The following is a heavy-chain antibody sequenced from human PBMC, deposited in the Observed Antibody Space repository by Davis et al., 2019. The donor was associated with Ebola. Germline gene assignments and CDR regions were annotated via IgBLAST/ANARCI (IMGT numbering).Heavy chain of an antibody. Sequence: ASVTVSCKASGYTFTSYGIIWVRQAPGQGLEWMGWISGYNGNTNYAQKFQGRLTLTTDPSTSTVYMELRSLTSDDTAEYYCARGRNGGWDFDYWGQGTRVTVSS. D-gene: IGHD6-19*01. CDR2: ISGYNGNT. V-gene: IGHV1-18*01. CDR3: ARGRNGGWDFDY. CDR1: GYTFTSYG. J-gene: IGHJ4*02.